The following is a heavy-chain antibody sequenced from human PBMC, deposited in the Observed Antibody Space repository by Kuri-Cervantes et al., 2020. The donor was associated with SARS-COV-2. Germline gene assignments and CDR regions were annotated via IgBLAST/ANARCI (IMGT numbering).Heavy chain of an antibody. CDR1: GFTFSSYA. V-gene: IGHV3-30*04. CDR3: ARELSPGGSHLDY. D-gene: IGHD3-16*01. J-gene: IGHJ4*02. CDR2: ISYDGSNK. Sequence: GESLKISCAASGFTFSSYAMHWVRQAPGKGLEWVAVISYDGSNKYYADSVKGRFTISRDNSKNTLYLQMDSLTPEDTALYYCARELSPGGSHLDYWGQGTLVTVSS.